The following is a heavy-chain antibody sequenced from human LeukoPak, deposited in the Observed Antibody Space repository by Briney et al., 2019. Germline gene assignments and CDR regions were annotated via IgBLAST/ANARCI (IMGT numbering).Heavy chain of an antibody. CDR2: XKXXXXXX. CDR3: ARGVTSAWYLRYYFEY. CDR1: GFIFGSYW. V-gene: IGHV3-7*03. J-gene: IGHJ4*02. Sequence: GGSLRLSCAASGFIFGSYWMSWVRQVPGKGXXXXXXXKXXXXXXYXVXXXXXRXXXXRXNAKNSLFLQMNSLRADDTALYYCARGVTSAWYLRYYFEYWGQGILVTVSS. D-gene: IGHD6-13*01.